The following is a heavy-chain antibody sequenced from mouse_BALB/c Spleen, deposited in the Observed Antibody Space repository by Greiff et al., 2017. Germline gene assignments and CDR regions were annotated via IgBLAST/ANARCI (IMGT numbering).Heavy chain of an antibody. J-gene: IGHJ3*01. Sequence: VKLQESGAELAKPGASVKMSCKASGYTFTSYWMHWVKQRPGQGLEWIGYINPSTGYTEYNQKFKDKATLTADKSSSTAYMQLSSLTSEDSAVYYCASRLHFAYWGQGTLVTVSA. CDR2: INPSTGYT. CDR3: ASRLHFAY. CDR1: GYTFTSYW. V-gene: IGHV1-7*01.